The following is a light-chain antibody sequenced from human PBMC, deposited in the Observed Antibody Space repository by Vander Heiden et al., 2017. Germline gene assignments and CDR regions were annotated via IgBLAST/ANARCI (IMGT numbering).Light chain of an antibody. Sequence: AIQLTQSPSSLSASVGDRVTITCRASQGISSALAWYQQKPGKAPKLLIYDASSLESGVPSRFSGSGSRTDFTLTISSLQPEDFATYYCQQFNSYPPLTLGGGPRWRSN. CDR1: QGISSA. J-gene: IGKJ4*01. CDR2: DAS. V-gene: IGKV1-13*02. CDR3: QQFNSYPPLT.